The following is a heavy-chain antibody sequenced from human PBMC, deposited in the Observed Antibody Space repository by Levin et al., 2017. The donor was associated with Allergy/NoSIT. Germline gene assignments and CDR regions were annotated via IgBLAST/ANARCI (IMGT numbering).Heavy chain of an antibody. Sequence: QPGGSLRLSCEASGFSVNSYYMNWVRQAPGRGLEWVSLIRNTGGTEYADSVKGRFTISRDNSKNTVYLQMDTLRVEDTAVYYCAREHYYQMDVWGQGTTVTVSS. CDR3: AREHYYQMDV. J-gene: IGHJ6*02. CDR2: IRNTGGT. CDR1: GFSVNSYY. V-gene: IGHV3-53*01.